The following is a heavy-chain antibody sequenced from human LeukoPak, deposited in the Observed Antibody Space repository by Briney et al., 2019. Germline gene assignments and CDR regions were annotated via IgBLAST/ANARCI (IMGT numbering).Heavy chain of an antibody. CDR2: IYVNGFT. V-gene: IGHV4-4*07. J-gene: IGHJ4*02. CDR1: IDSFSSYY. Sequence: PSETLSLTCSVSIDSFSSYYWSWIRQSAGKGLEWIGRIYVNGFTDYNPSLRGRVTMSIDTSNKRFSMKLSSVTAADTAVYFCAGGGTQSLVVFDYWGQGNRVTVSS. D-gene: IGHD1-26*01. CDR3: AGGGTQSLVVFDY.